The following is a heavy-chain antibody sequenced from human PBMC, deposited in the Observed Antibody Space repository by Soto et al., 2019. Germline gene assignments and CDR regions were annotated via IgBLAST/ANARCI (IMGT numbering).Heavy chain of an antibody. D-gene: IGHD6-13*01. CDR3: VSGLWYSIHKWLHP. CDR1: GGSISSCGYY. CDR2: IYYSGST. V-gene: IGHV4-31*03. J-gene: IGHJ5*02. Sequence: PSETLSLTCTVSGGSISSCGYYWGWIRQHPGKGLEWIGYIYYSGSTYYNPSLKSRVTISVDTSKNQFSLKLSSVTAADTAVYYCVSGLWYSIHKWLHPTGQGPLVTVSS.